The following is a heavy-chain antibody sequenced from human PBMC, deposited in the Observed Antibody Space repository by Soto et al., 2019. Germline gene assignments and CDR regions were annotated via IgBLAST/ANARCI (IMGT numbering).Heavy chain of an antibody. CDR3: TTQGAYCSSTSCYERDYYYYYMDV. CDR1: GFTFSGSA. CDR2: IRSKANSYAT. D-gene: IGHD2-2*01. J-gene: IGHJ6*03. Sequence: GGSLRLSCAASGFTFSGSAMHWVRQASGKGLEWVGRIRSKANSYATAYAASVKGRFTISRDDSKNTAYLQMNSLKTEDKAVYYCTTQGAYCSSTSCYERDYYYYYMDVWGKGTTVTVSS. V-gene: IGHV3-73*01.